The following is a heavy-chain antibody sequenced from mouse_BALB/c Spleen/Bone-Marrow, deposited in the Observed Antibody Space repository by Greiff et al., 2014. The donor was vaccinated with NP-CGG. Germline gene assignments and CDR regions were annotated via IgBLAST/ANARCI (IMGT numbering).Heavy chain of an antibody. CDR2: ISNGGST. V-gene: IGHV5-6-5*01. CDR3: TRGRRDYGWYFDV. Sequence: DVMLVESGGDLEKPGGSLKLSCAASGFTFSGYAMSWVRQTPEKRLEWVASISNGGSTYYPDSVKGRITISRDNARNILYLQRTSLRSEDTAMYYCTRGRRDYGWYFDVGGAGTTVTVSS. D-gene: IGHD2-4*01. J-gene: IGHJ1*01. CDR1: GFTFSGYA.